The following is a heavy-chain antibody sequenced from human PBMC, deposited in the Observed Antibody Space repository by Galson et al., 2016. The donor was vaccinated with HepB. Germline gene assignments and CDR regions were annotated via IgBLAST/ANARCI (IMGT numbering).Heavy chain of an antibody. Sequence: PALVKPTQTLTLTCTFSGFSLRTSGVGVGWIRQPPGKALEWLALIYWDDDKRYSPSLEGRLTITKDTSKNQVVLTMINMDPVDTATYYCAHRAYSGYDWEGNWVDPWGQVTLLTVSS. J-gene: IGHJ5*02. CDR2: IYWDDDK. V-gene: IGHV2-5*02. CDR3: AHRAYSGYDWEGNWVDP. D-gene: IGHD5-12*01. CDR1: GFSLRTSGVG.